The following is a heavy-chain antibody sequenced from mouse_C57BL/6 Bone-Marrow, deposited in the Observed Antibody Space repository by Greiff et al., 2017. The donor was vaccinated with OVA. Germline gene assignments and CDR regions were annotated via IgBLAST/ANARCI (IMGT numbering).Heavy chain of an antibody. V-gene: IGHV1-82*01. CDR1: GYAFSSSW. D-gene: IGHD2-3*01. CDR3: ARPPDRYTAY. Sequence: VQLQQSGPELVKPGASVKISCKASGYAFSSSWMNWVKQRPGKGLEWIGRIYPGDGDTNYNGKFKGKATLTADKSSSTAYMQLSSLSSEASAVYFCARPPDRYTAYWGQGTLVTVSA. J-gene: IGHJ3*01. CDR2: IYPGDGDT.